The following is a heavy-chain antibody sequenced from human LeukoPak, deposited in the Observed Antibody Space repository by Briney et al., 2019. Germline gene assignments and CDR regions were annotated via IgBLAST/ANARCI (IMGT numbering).Heavy chain of an antibody. CDR3: AREHPAHFTYCGGDCYSGY. CDR2: ISSSSSYI. D-gene: IGHD2-21*01. Sequence: GGSLRLSCAASGFTFSSYSMNWVRQAPGKGLEWVSSISSSSSYIYYADSVKGRFTISRDSAKNSLYLQMNSLRAEDTAVYYCAREHPAHFTYCGGDCYSGYWGQGTLVTVSS. V-gene: IGHV3-21*01. CDR1: GFTFSSYS. J-gene: IGHJ4*02.